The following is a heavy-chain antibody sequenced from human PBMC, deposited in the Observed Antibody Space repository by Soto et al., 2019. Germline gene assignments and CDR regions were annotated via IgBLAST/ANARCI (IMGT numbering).Heavy chain of an antibody. J-gene: IGHJ3*02. CDR2: IIPILGIA. D-gene: IGHD4-17*01. Sequence: ASVKVSCKASGGTFSSYTISWVRQAPGQGLGWMGRIIPILGIANYAQKFQGRVTITADKSTSTAYMELSSLRSEDTAVYYCARDDYGDYTGVDAFDIWGQGTMVTVSS. CDR3: ARDDYGDYTGVDAFDI. V-gene: IGHV1-69*04. CDR1: GGTFSSYT.